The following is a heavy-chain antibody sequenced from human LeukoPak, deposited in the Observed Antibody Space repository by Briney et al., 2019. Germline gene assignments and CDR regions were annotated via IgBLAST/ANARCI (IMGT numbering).Heavy chain of an antibody. CDR2: ISSTGSDI. J-gene: IGHJ4*02. V-gene: IGHV3-48*03. CDR3: ARGAPSYCGGDCYLD. D-gene: IGHD2-21*02. Sequence: GGSLRLSCAGSGFIFSNYEMNWVRQAPGKGLEWVSYISSTGSDIYYADSVKGRFTISRDNAKNSLYLQMNSLRAEDTAVYYCARGAPSYCGGDCYLDWGQGTLVTVSS. CDR1: GFIFSNYE.